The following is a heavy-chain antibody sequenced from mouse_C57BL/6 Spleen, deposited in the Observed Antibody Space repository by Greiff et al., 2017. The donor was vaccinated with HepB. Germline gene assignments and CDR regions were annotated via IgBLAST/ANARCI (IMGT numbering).Heavy chain of an antibody. CDR1: GFTFTDYY. CDR3: ARYIGGSFAY. D-gene: IGHD1-1*02. CDR2: IRNKANGYTT. V-gene: IGHV7-3*01. Sequence: EVKLVESGGGLVQPGGSLSLSCAASGFTFTDYYMSWVRQPPGKALEWLGFIRNKANGYTTEYSASVKGRFTISRDNSQSILYLQMNALRAEESATYYCARYIGGSFAYWGQGTLVTVSA. J-gene: IGHJ3*01.